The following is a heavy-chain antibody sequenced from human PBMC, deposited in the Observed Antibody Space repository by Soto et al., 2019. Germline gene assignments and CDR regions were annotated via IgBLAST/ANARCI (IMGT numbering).Heavy chain of an antibody. V-gene: IGHV3-53*01. J-gene: IGHJ4*02. CDR1: GFSVTANY. CDR3: HGYGY. CDR2: IYSGGST. D-gene: IGHD5-12*01. Sequence: EVQVVESGGGLIQPGGSLRLSCEVSGFSVTANYMSWVRQAPGKGLEWVSVIYSGGSTYYIDSVKGRFSIAIDISKNTLYLQMNSLRAEDTAVYYCHGYGYWGQGTLVTVSS.